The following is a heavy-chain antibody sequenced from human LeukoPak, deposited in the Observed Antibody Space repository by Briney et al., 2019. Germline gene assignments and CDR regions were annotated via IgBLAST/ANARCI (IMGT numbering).Heavy chain of an antibody. CDR1: GFTFSSYG. J-gene: IGHJ6*04. V-gene: IGHV3-21*01. D-gene: IGHD3-10*02. Sequence: GGSLRLSCAASGFTFSSYGMHWVRQAPGKGLEWVSSISSSSSYIFYADSVKGRFTISRDNAKNSLYLQMNSLRAEDTAVYYCAELGITMIGGVWGKGTTVTISS. CDR2: ISSSSSYI. CDR3: AELGITMIGGV.